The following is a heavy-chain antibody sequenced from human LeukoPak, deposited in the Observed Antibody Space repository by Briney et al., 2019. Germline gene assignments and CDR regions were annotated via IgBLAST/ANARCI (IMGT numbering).Heavy chain of an antibody. CDR2: ISAYNGNT. J-gene: IGHJ6*03. V-gene: IGHV1-18*01. CDR3: AREVVVVPAATAYYYYYMDV. CDR1: GYTFTSYG. D-gene: IGHD2-2*01. Sequence: ASVKVSCKASGYTFTSYGISWVRQAPGQGLEWMGWISAYNGNTNYAQKLQGRVTMTTDTSTSTAYMELRSLRSDVTAVYYCAREVVVVPAATAYYYYYMDVWGKGTTVTVSS.